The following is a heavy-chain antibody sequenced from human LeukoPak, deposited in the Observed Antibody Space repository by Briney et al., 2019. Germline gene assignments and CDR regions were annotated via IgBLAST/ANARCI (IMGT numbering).Heavy chain of an antibody. J-gene: IGHJ5*02. CDR3: ARDYYGSGSYYSNNWFDP. CDR1: GYSFTSYW. D-gene: IGHD3-10*01. Sequence: RGESLRISCKGSGYSFTSYWISWVRQMPGKGLEWMGRIDPSDSYTNYSPSFQGHVTISADKSISTAYLQWSSLKASDTAMYYCARDYYGSGSYYSNNWFDPWGQGTLVTVSS. V-gene: IGHV5-10-1*01. CDR2: IDPSDSYT.